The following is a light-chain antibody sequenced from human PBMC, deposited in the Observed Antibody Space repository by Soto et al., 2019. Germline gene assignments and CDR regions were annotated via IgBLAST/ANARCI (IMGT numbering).Light chain of an antibody. CDR1: SSNIGAGYD. CDR2: GNS. J-gene: IGLJ2*01. CDR3: QSYDSSRSGAV. Sequence: QSVLTQPPSVSGAPGQRVTISCTGSSSNIGAGYDVHWYQQLPGTAPKLLIYGNSNRPSGVPDRFSGFKSGTSASLAITGLKAEDEADYYCQSYDSSRSGAVFGGGTKLTVL. V-gene: IGLV1-40*01.